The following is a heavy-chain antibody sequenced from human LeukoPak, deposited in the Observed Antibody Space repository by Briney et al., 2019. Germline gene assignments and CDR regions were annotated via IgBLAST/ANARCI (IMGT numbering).Heavy chain of an antibody. Sequence: GGSLRLSCAASGFTFSSYSMNWVRQAPGKGLEWVSSISSSSSYIYYADSVKGRFTISRDNAKNSLYLQMNSLRAEDTALYYCTKRTGSLYYFDCWGQGTLVIVSS. J-gene: IGHJ4*02. D-gene: IGHD1-26*01. CDR2: ISSSSSYI. CDR3: TKRTGSLYYFDC. V-gene: IGHV3-21*04. CDR1: GFTFSSYS.